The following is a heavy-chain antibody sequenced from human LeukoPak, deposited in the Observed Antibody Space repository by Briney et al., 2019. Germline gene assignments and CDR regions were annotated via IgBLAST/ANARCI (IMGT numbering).Heavy chain of an antibody. CDR1: GFTFSSYE. Sequence: GGSLRLSCAASGFTFSSYEMNWVRQAPGKGLEWVSYISSSGGTIYYADSVKGRFTISRDNAENSLYLQMNSLRDEDTAVYYCARLWGYCSGGSCYSTPYWGQGTLVTVSS. CDR3: ARLWGYCSGGSCYSTPY. CDR2: ISSSGGTI. J-gene: IGHJ4*02. D-gene: IGHD2-15*01. V-gene: IGHV3-48*03.